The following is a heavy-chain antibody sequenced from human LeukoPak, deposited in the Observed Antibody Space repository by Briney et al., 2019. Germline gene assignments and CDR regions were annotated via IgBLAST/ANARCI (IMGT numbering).Heavy chain of an antibody. V-gene: IGHV4-4*07. CDR2: IYSSGST. J-gene: IGHJ3*02. D-gene: IGHD3-3*01. CDR3: ARGSGAISKEAFDI. CDR1: GDSISNSY. Sequence: SETLSLTCTVSGDSISNSYWSWIRRPAGKGLEWIGRIYSSGSTNYNPSLKSPVTMSIDTSKNQFSLKLSSVTAADTAIYYCARGSGAISKEAFDIWGQGTMVTVSS.